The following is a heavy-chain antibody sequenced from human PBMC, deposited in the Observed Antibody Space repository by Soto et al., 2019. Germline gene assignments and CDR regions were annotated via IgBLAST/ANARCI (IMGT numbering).Heavy chain of an antibody. CDR1: GGSISSYY. D-gene: IGHD5-12*01. CDR2: IYYSGST. CDR3: ARGGYGYSGYHNNWFDP. V-gene: IGHV4-59*01. J-gene: IGHJ5*02. Sequence: ASETLSLTCTVSGGSISSYYWSWIRQPPGKGLEWIGYIYYSGSTNYNPSLKSRVTISVDTSKNQFSLKLSSVTAADTAVYYCARGGYGYSGYHNNWFDPWGQGTLVTVSS.